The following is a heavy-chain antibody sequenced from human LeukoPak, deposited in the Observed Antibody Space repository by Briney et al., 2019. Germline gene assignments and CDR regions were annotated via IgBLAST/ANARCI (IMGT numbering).Heavy chain of an antibody. V-gene: IGHV3-48*03. CDR3: AVKWFGGFIPQNDAFDI. D-gene: IGHD3-10*01. CDR2: ISSSGSTI. CDR1: GFTFSSYE. J-gene: IGHJ3*02. Sequence: GGSLRLSCAASGFTFSSYEMNWVRQAPGKGLEWVSYISSSGSTIYYADSVKGRFTTSRDNSKNTLYLQMNSLRAEDTAVYYCAVKWFGGFIPQNDAFDIWGQGTMVTVSS.